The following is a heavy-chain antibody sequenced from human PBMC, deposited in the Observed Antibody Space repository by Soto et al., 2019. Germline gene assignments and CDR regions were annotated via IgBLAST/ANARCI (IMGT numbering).Heavy chain of an antibody. Sequence: GGSLRLSCAASGFTFSSYGMHWVRQAPGKGLEWVAVISYDGSNKYYADSVKGRFTISRDNSKNTLYLQMNSLRAEDTAVYYCAKGPSIAEIAAAGTDAFDIWGQGTMVT. J-gene: IGHJ3*02. CDR3: AKGPSIAEIAAAGTDAFDI. CDR1: GFTFSSYG. D-gene: IGHD6-13*01. CDR2: ISYDGSNK. V-gene: IGHV3-30*18.